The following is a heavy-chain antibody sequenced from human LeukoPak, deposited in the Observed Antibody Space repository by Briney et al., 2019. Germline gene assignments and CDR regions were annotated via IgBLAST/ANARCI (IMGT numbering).Heavy chain of an antibody. D-gene: IGHD4-17*01. Sequence: ASVKVSCKASGYTFTSYDINWVRQATGQGLEWMGWMNPNSGNTGYAQKFQGRVTITRNTSISTAYMELSSLRSEDTAVYYCVRDRGDYGESIDYWGQGTLVTVSS. CDR3: VRDRGDYGESIDY. V-gene: IGHV1-8*03. J-gene: IGHJ4*02. CDR2: MNPNSGNT. CDR1: GYTFTSYD.